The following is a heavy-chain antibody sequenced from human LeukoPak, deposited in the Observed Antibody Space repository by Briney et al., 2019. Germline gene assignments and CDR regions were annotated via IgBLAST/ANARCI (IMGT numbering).Heavy chain of an antibody. V-gene: IGHV4-59*01. CDR3: ARRALNYYDNEHYFDY. CDR2: IYYSGST. Sequence: SETLSLTCTVSGGSISSYYWSWIRQPPGKGLEYIGYIYYSGSTNYNPSLKSRVTISVDTSKNQFSLKLSSVTAADTAVYYCARRALNYYDNEHYFDYWGQGTLVTVSS. CDR1: GGSISSYY. J-gene: IGHJ4*02. D-gene: IGHD3-22*01.